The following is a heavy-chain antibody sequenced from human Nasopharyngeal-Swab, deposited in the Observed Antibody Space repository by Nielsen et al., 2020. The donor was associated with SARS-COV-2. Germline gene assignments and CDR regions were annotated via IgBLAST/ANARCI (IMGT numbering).Heavy chain of an antibody. J-gene: IGHJ5*02. Sequence: GESLKISCAASGFTFSNYAVHWVRQAPGKGLEWVAVMSYDGSNKYYADSVKGRFTISRDNSKNTLYLQMNSLRAEDTAVFHCARAWGLYYDFWSVLGAWGQGTLVTVSS. V-gene: IGHV3-30*01. D-gene: IGHD3-3*01. CDR2: MSYDGSNK. CDR3: ARAWGLYYDFWSVLGA. CDR1: GFTFSNYA.